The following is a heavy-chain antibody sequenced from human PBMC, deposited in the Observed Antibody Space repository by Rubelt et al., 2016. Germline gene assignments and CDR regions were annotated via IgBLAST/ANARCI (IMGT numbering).Heavy chain of an antibody. V-gene: IGHV5-51*01. CDR1: GYSFTSSW. D-gene: IGHD3-10*01. CDR3: AGQPDKGSDYPYYVDY. Sequence: EVQLVQSGAEVKKPGESLKISCKGSGYSFTSSWIGWVRQMPGKGLEWKGNIYPGDSDTRYSPSFQGQVTIQADKASVTADLQWSSRKASDNAMYYCAGQPDKGSDYPYYVDYWGQGTLVTGSS. CDR2: IYPGDSDT. J-gene: IGHJ4*02.